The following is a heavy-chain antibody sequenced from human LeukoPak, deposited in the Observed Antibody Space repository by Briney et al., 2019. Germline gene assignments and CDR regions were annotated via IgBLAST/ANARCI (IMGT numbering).Heavy chain of an antibody. Sequence: ASVKVSCKASGYTFTSYYMHWVRQAPGQGLEWMGIINPSGGSTSYAQKFQGRVTMTRDMSTSTVYMELSSLRSEDTAVYYCARGRIAAAGLNYYYYYMDVWGKGTTVTISS. V-gene: IGHV1-46*01. D-gene: IGHD6-13*01. CDR2: INPSGGST. J-gene: IGHJ6*03. CDR1: GYTFTSYY. CDR3: ARGRIAAAGLNYYYYYMDV.